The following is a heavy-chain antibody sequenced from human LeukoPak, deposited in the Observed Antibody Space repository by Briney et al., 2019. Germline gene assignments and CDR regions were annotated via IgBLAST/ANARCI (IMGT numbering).Heavy chain of an antibody. CDR2: INPNSGGT. CDR3: ARVVGASEYFQH. J-gene: IGHJ1*01. CDR1: GYTFTGYY. V-gene: IGHV1-2*06. Sequence: ASVKVSCKASGYTFTGYYMHWVRQAPGQGLGWMGRINPNSGGTNYVQKFQGRVTMTRDTTNSTAYMELSRLRSDDTAVYYCARVVGASEYFQHWGQGTLVTVSS. D-gene: IGHD1-26*01.